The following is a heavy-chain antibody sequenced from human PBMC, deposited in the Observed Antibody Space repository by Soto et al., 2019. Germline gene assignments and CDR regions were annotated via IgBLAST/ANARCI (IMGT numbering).Heavy chain of an antibody. V-gene: IGHV3-15*01. CDR3: TTDGLGATLYYGMDV. Sequence: SGGSLRLSCAASGFTFSNAWMSWVRQAPGKGLEWVGRIKSKTDGGTTDYAAPVKGRFTISRDDSKNTLYLQMNSLKTEDTAVYYCTTDGLGATLYYGMDVWGQGTTVTVSS. J-gene: IGHJ6*02. D-gene: IGHD1-26*01. CDR1: GFTFSNAW. CDR2: IKSKTDGGTT.